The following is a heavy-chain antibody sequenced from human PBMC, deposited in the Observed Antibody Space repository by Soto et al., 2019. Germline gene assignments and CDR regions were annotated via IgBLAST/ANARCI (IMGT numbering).Heavy chain of an antibody. V-gene: IGHV4-59*01. D-gene: IGHD6-13*01. Sequence: SETLSLTCTVSGGSISSYYWSWIRQPPGKGLEWIGYIYYSGSTNYNPSLKSRVTISVDTSKNQFSLKLSSVTAADTAVYYCARGIRAAAGYYFDYWGQGTLVTVSS. CDR2: IYYSGST. J-gene: IGHJ4*02. CDR1: GGSISSYY. CDR3: ARGIRAAAGYYFDY.